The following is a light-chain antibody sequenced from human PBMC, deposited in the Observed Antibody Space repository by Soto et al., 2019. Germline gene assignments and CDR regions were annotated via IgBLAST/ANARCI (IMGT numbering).Light chain of an antibody. V-gene: IGKV3-20*01. CDR2: GAS. CDR3: LQHNSYPRA. Sequence: IVFTVSPGTLSLSQGERATLSCRASHSVSSSYLAWYPENPGQAASHLNYGASNRATCNPDRFSGSGSGTGFTLTISRLEPEDFAVYYCLQHNSYPRAFGQGTKVDIK. J-gene: IGKJ1*01. CDR1: HSVSSSY.